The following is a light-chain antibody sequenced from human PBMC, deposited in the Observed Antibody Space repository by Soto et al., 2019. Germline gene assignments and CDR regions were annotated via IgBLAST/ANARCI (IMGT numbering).Light chain of an antibody. CDR1: QSISSW. V-gene: IGKV1-5*01. J-gene: IGKJ4*01. CDR2: DAS. Sequence: EIQMTESPSTLSASVGYRVTITCGASQSISSWLAWYQQKPGKAPKLLIYDASSLESGVPSRFSGSVSGTECTITISSLKTDDCATYYCQQSNSYSVTFGGGTKVDIK. CDR3: QQSNSYSVT.